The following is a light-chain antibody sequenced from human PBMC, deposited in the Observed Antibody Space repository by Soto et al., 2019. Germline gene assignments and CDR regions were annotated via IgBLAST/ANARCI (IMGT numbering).Light chain of an antibody. V-gene: IGLV6-57*01. CDR3: QSYDNNNHWV. Sequence: NFMLTQPHSVSASPGKTVTMSCTRSSGSIANNFVQWYQQRPGSPPTTVIYKDNQRPSGVPDRFSGSIDSSSNSASLSISGLKTEDEADYYCQSYDNNNHWVFGGGTKLTVL. CDR1: SGSIANNF. CDR2: KDN. J-gene: IGLJ3*02.